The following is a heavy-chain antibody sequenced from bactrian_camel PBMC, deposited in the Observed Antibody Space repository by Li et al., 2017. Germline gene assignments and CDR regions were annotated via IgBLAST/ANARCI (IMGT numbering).Heavy chain of an antibody. CDR2: TYIGGGST. Sequence: VQLVESGGASVQAGKSLRLSRKITGDPYSSSCRAWFRQAPGKEREGDAATYIGGGSTYYADSVKGRFTISHDDAKNTLYLLLNNLKPEDSGRYYCAADRELWPSGCDTSDRVWGQGTQVTVS. CDR1: GDPYSSSC. V-gene: IGHV3S1*01. J-gene: IGHJ4*01. CDR3: AADRELWPSGCDTSDRV. D-gene: IGHD2*01.